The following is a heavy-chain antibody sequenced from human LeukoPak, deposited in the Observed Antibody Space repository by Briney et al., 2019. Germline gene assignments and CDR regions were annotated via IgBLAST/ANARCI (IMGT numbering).Heavy chain of an antibody. CDR3: AKGRSSGLFLDY. Sequence: GGSLRLSCAASGFTFSSYAMSWVRQAPGKGLEWVSAISGSGSSTSYADSVKARFTISRDNSKNTLYLQMNSLRAEDTAVYYCAKGRSSGLFLDYWGQGTLVTVSS. CDR2: ISGSGSST. CDR1: GFTFSSYA. J-gene: IGHJ4*02. D-gene: IGHD3-22*01. V-gene: IGHV3-23*01.